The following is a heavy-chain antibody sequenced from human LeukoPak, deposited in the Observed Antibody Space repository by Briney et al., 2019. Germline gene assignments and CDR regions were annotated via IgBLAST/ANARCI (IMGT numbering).Heavy chain of an antibody. Sequence: KPSETLSLTCTVSGGSISSGGYYWSWIRQHPGKGLEWIGYIYYSGSTYYNPSLKSRVTISVDTSKNQFSLKPSSVTAADTAVYYCASERPAPGIAVAGTTNWFDPWGQGTLVTVSS. J-gene: IGHJ5*02. CDR1: GGSISSGGYY. D-gene: IGHD6-19*01. CDR3: ASERPAPGIAVAGTTNWFDP. V-gene: IGHV4-31*03. CDR2: IYYSGST.